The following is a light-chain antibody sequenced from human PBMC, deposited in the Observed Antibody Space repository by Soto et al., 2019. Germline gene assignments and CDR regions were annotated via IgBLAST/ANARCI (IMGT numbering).Light chain of an antibody. J-gene: IGKJ4*01. CDR3: QQVNVYPST. CDR1: QSISGW. Sequence: DIQMTQSPSTLSASVGDRVTITCRASQSISGWLAWYQQKPGKAPKLLIYDVSSLESGVPSRFSGSGSGTEFTLAISSLQPDDFATYYCQQVNVYPSTFGGGTKVDIK. V-gene: IGKV1-5*01. CDR2: DVS.